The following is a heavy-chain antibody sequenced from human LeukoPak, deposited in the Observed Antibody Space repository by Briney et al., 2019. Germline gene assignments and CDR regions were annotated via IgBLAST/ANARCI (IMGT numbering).Heavy chain of an antibody. CDR1: GFTFSSYA. Sequence: GGSLRLSCAASGFTFSSYAMHWVRQAPGKGLEWVAVISYDGSNKYYADSVKGRFTISRDNSKNTLYLQMNSLRAEDTAVYYCARDRFAGAMAPIDYWGQGTLVTVSS. D-gene: IGHD5-18*01. J-gene: IGHJ4*02. CDR2: ISYDGSNK. CDR3: ARDRFAGAMAPIDY. V-gene: IGHV3-30-3*01.